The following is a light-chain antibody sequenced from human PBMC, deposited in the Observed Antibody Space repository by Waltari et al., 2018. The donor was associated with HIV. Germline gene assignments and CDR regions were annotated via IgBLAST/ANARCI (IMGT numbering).Light chain of an antibody. CDR2: EGS. CDR1: SSDFGNYNL. Sequence: QSALTQPASVSGSHGQSITISCTGTSSDFGNYNLVSWYQQHPGKAPKLMIYEGSQRPSGVSNRFSGSKSGSTASLTVSGLQAADEADYYCNSYAGSNSVVFGGGTRLTVL. CDR3: NSYAGSNSVV. J-gene: IGLJ2*01. V-gene: IGLV2-14*02.